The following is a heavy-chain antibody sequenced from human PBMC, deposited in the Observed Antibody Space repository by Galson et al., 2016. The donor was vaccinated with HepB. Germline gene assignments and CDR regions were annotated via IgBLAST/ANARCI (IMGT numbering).Heavy chain of an antibody. CDR2: VSYDESEK. CDR3: AVLHGSGGYSYYYYGMDV. Sequence: SLRLSCAASGFTFSAYAMHWVRQAPGKGLEWVAVVSYDESEKLFADFVRGRFTISRDNSKNILYLEMNSLRAEDTAVYYCAVLHGSGGYSYYYYGMDVWGQGTTVTVSS. D-gene: IGHD3-10*01. CDR1: GFTFSAYA. V-gene: IGHV3-30-3*01. J-gene: IGHJ6*02.